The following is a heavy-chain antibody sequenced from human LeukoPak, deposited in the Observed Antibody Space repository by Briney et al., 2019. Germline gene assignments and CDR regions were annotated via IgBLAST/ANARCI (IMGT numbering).Heavy chain of an antibody. V-gene: IGHV3-48*03. D-gene: IGHD3-10*02. Sequence: GGSLRLSCAGSGFSFRSFEMNWVRQAPGKGLERLSYISSSGSTIYYADSVKGRFTISRDNAKNSLYLQMNSLRAEDTAVYYCAELGITMIGGVWGKGTTVTISS. J-gene: IGHJ6*04. CDR2: ISSSGSTI. CDR1: GFSFRSFE. CDR3: AELGITMIGGV.